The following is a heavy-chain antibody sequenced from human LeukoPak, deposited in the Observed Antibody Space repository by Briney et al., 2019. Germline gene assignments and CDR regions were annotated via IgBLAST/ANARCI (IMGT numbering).Heavy chain of an antibody. CDR2: SVPMSDTK. J-gene: IGHJ5*02. D-gene: IGHD1-14*01. Sequence: SVKVSCKASGGSFGDFAIIWVRQAPGHGLEWMGRSVPMSDTKDYAQKFQGRVTFTTDESTTTAHMELSNLSLEDTAAYCGAATSIIFNWFDPWGQGTLVTVSS. CDR3: AATSIIFNWFDP. V-gene: IGHV1-69*05. CDR1: GGSFGDFA.